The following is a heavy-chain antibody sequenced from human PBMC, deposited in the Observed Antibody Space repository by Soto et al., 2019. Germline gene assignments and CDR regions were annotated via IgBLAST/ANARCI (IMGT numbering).Heavy chain of an antibody. J-gene: IGHJ5*02. CDR3: ARGLAPTIFGTVPTPNWFDP. V-gene: IGHV4-34*01. CDR1: GGSFSGYF. Sequence: SETLSLTCAVYGGSFSGYFWSWLRQPPGKGLEWLAEANDIGSRNYNPSLRGRLTISLDTSKNHFSLRLSSVTSADTAVYYCARGLAPTIFGTVPTPNWFDPWGQGTLVTVSS. CDR2: ANDIGSR. D-gene: IGHD3-3*01.